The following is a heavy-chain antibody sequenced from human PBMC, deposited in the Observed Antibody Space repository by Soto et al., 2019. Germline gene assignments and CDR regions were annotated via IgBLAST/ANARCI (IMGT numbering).Heavy chain of an antibody. CDR1: GYTFTSYY. CDR3: ARGSSVAFDY. CDR2: INPSGGST. Sequence: ASVKVSCKASGYTFTSYYMHWVRQAPGQGLEWMGFINPSGGSTTYLQKFQGRVTMTRDTSTGTVYMDLSSLTSEDTAMYYCARGSSVAFDYWGQGTLVTVSS. J-gene: IGHJ4*02. V-gene: IGHV1-46*01. D-gene: IGHD2-21*01.